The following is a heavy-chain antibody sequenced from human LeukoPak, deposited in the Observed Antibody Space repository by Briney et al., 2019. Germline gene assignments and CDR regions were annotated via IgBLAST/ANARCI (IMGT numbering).Heavy chain of an antibody. CDR2: IYYSGST. J-gene: IGHJ3*02. Sequence: PSETLSLTCIVSGGSISSYYWSWIRQPPGKGLEWIGYIYYSGSTNYNPSLRSRVTISVDTSKNQFSLKLSSVTAADTAVYYCARVPSSSWYSGAFDIWGQGTMVTVSS. D-gene: IGHD6-13*01. CDR1: GGSISSYY. CDR3: ARVPSSSWYSGAFDI. V-gene: IGHV4-59*01.